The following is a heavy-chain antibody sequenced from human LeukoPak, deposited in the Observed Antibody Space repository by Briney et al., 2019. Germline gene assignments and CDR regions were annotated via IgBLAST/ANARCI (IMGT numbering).Heavy chain of an antibody. Sequence: GASVKVSCKASGYTFTFYDIVWVRQAPGQGLEWMGWISAFNGNTNNAQKVQGRVTMTTDTSTSTAYMELRSLTSDDTAMYYCARVYSSAFEHWGQGTLVTVTS. V-gene: IGHV1-18*01. CDR1: GYTFTFYD. J-gene: IGHJ4*02. CDR3: ARVYSSAFEH. CDR2: ISAFNGNT. D-gene: IGHD3-10*01.